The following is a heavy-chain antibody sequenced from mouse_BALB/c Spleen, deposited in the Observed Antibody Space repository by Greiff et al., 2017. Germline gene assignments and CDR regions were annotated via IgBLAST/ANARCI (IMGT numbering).Heavy chain of an antibody. CDR2: IRNKANGYTT. J-gene: IGHJ3*01. CDR3: ARVLYAFAY. CDR1: GFTFTDYY. V-gene: IGHV7-3*02. D-gene: IGHD2-12*01. Sequence: EVKLMESGGGLVQPGGSLRLSCAPSGFTFTDYYMSWVRQPPGKALEWLGFIRNKANGYTTEYSASVKGRFTISRDNSQSILYLQMNTLRAEDSATYYCARVLYAFAYWGQGTLVTVSA.